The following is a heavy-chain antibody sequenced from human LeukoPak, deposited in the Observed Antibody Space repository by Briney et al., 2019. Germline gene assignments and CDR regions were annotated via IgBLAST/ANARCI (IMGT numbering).Heavy chain of an antibody. D-gene: IGHD4-17*01. J-gene: IGHJ3*02. CDR2: ISGSGGST. Sequence: SGGSLRLSCAASGFTFSSYAMSCARQAPGKGLEWVSAISGSGGSTYYADSVKGRFTISRDNSKNTLYLQMNSLRAEDTAVYYCAKDPGYDYGDFDIWGQGTMVTVSS. CDR3: AKDPGYDYGDFDI. CDR1: GFTFSSYA. V-gene: IGHV3-23*01.